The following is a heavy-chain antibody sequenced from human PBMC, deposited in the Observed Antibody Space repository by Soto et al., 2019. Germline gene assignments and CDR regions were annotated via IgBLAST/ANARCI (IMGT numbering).Heavy chain of an antibody. Sequence: EVQLVESGGHLVQPGGSLRLSCAASGFIFSDHEMDWVRQAPGKVLEWVGRITTKPNGYTIEYAASVKGRFAISRDDSENSLYLQMSSLKTEDTAVYYCAREDRGTVTTAFDAWGQGTMVSVSS. CDR3: AREDRGTVTTAFDA. CDR2: ITTKPNGYTI. D-gene: IGHD4-17*01. J-gene: IGHJ3*01. V-gene: IGHV3-72*01. CDR1: GFIFSDHE.